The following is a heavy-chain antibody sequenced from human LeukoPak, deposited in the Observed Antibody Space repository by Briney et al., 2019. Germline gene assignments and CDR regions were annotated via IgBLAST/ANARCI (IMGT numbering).Heavy chain of an antibody. V-gene: IGHV3-7*01. CDR3: ARDGHYDILTGYFDY. D-gene: IGHD3-9*01. Sequence: PGGSLRLSCAASGFTFSSYWMSWVRQAPGKRLEWVANIKQDGSEKYYVDSVKGRFTISRDNAKNSLYLQMNSLRAEDTAVYYCARDGHYDILTGYFDYWGQGTLVTVSS. J-gene: IGHJ4*02. CDR2: IKQDGSEK. CDR1: GFTFSSYW.